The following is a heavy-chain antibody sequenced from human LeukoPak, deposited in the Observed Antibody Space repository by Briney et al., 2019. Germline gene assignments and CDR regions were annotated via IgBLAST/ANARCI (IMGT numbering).Heavy chain of an antibody. CDR2: ISSRGSSI. Sequence: GGSLRLSCAASGFTFSTYEMDWVRQAPGRELEWVSYISSRGSSIYYADSVKGRFTISRDNAKNSLYLQMSSLRVEDTAVYYCARGAAGGDFDYWGQGTLVTVSS. J-gene: IGHJ4*02. D-gene: IGHD6-13*01. V-gene: IGHV3-48*03. CDR1: GFTFSTYE. CDR3: ARGAAGGDFDY.